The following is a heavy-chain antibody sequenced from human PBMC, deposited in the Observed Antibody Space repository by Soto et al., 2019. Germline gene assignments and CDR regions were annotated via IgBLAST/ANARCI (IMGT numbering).Heavy chain of an antibody. Sequence: ASVKVSCKASGYTFTTLDINWVRQATGQGLEWMGWMNPNSGNTGYAQKFQGRVTMTRNTSISTAYMELGSLRSEDTAVYYCARGIQAGFEYWGHGTLVTVSS. V-gene: IGHV1-8*01. CDR1: GYTFTTLD. CDR2: MNPNSGNT. CDR3: ARGIQAGFEY. J-gene: IGHJ4*01.